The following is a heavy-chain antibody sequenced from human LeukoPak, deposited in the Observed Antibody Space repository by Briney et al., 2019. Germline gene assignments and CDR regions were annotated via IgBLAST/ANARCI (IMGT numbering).Heavy chain of an antibody. CDR1: GFTFSDYY. V-gene: IGHV3-11*01. CDR2: ISSSGGTI. J-gene: IGHJ6*02. CDR3: ARDRYCSSTSCYADYYYGMDV. Sequence: GGSLRLSCAASGFTFSDYYMSWIRQAPGKGLEWVSYISSSGGTIYYADSVKGRFTISRDNAKNSLYLQMNSLRAEDTAVYYCARDRYCSSTSCYADYYYGMDVWGQGTTVTVSS. D-gene: IGHD2-2*01.